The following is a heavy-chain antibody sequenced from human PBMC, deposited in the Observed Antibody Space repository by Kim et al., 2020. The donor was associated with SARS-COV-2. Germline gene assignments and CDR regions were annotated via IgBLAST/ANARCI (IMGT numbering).Heavy chain of an antibody. CDR2: IWYDGSNK. V-gene: IGHV3-33*01. CDR3: ARHQSGAVDY. D-gene: IGHD2-2*01. Sequence: GGSLRLSCAASGFTFSTYGMHWVRQAPGKGLEWVADIWYDGSNKYYADSVKGRFTISRDNSRNTLYLQMNSLRAEDTAVYYCARHQSGAVDYWGQGTLVTVS. CDR1: GFTFSTYG. J-gene: IGHJ4*02.